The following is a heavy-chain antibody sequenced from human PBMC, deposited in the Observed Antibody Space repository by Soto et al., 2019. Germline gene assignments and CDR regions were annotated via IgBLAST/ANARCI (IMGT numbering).Heavy chain of an antibody. CDR1: GGTFSSYA. J-gene: IGHJ3*02. CDR3: ARGRVGFVLVPAAPRLDAFDI. CDR2: IIPIFGTA. Sequence: SVKVSCKASGGTFSSYAISWVRQAPGQGLEWMGGIIPIFGTANYAQKFQGRVTITADESTSTAYMELSSLRSEDTAVYYCARGRVGFVLVPAAPRLDAFDIWGQGTMVTVSS. V-gene: IGHV1-69*13. D-gene: IGHD2-2*01.